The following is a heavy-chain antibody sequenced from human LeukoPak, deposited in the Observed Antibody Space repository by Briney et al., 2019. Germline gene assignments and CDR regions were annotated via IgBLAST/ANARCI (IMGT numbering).Heavy chain of an antibody. Sequence: PVKVSCKASGGTFSSYAISWVRQAPGQGLEWMGRIIPIFGTANYAQKFQGRVTITTDESTSTAYMELSSLRSEDTAVYYCARDSPYYYDSSPNWFDPWGQGTLVTVSS. V-gene: IGHV1-69*05. J-gene: IGHJ5*02. CDR2: IIPIFGTA. CDR3: ARDSPYYYDSSPNWFDP. CDR1: GGTFSSYA. D-gene: IGHD3-22*01.